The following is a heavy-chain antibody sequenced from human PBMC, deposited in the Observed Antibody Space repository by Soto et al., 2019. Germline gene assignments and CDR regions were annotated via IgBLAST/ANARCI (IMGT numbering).Heavy chain of an antibody. CDR1: GGSITNYS. CDR3: TSDYTLRSYRFDY. D-gene: IGHD3-10*01. CDR2: IYQSGST. J-gene: IGHJ4*02. V-gene: IGHV4-59*12. Sequence: PSETLSLTCTVSGGSITNYSWSWIRQPPGRGLEWIGYIYQSGSTTYNPSLKSRLTISLDRSKNEVSLKLTSVTAADTAVYYCTSDYTLRSYRFDYWGRGILVTVSS.